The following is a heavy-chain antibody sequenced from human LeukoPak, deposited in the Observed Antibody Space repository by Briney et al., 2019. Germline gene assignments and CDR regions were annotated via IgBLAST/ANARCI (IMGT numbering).Heavy chain of an antibody. D-gene: IGHD3-3*01. Sequence: GGSLRLSCAASGFTFSSYLMSWVRQAPGKGLEWVANIKQDGSEKYYVDSVKGRFTISRDNAKNSLYLQMNSLRAEDTAVYYCARDKVRFLEWLFQADYYYMDVWGKGTTVTVSS. CDR3: ARDKVRFLEWLFQADYYYMDV. CDR1: GFTFSSYL. CDR2: IKQDGSEK. J-gene: IGHJ6*03. V-gene: IGHV3-7*01.